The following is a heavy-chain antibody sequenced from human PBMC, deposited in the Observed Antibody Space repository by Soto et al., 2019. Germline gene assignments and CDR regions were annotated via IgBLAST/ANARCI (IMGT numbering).Heavy chain of an antibody. Sequence: QGQLVQSGAEVKKPWASVKVSCKASGYTFTGYFMHWVRQAPGQGLEWVGWINPNSGGGSYTQKFQGWVTMTTDTSLSTVYMELCRMTSDDTAIYYCAREVSGNFNAFDVWGQGTMVNVSS. CDR3: AREVSGNFNAFDV. V-gene: IGHV1-2*04. D-gene: IGHD3-3*01. J-gene: IGHJ3*01. CDR1: GYTFTGYF. CDR2: INPNSGGG.